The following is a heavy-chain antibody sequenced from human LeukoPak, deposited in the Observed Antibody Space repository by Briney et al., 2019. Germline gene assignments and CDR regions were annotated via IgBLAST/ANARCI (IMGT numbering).Heavy chain of an antibody. J-gene: IGHJ4*02. CDR2: IIPIFGTA. CDR3: ARGSAGELLLDY. Sequence: SVKVSCKASGGTFSSYAISWVRQAPGQGLVWMGGIIPIFGTANYAQKFQGRVTITADESTSTAYMELSSLRSEDTAVYYCARGSAGELLLDYWGQGTLVSVSS. D-gene: IGHD3-10*01. CDR1: GGTFSSYA. V-gene: IGHV1-69*01.